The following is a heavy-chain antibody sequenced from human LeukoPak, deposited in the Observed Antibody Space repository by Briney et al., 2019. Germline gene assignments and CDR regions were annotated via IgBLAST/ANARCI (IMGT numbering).Heavy chain of an antibody. J-gene: IGHJ5*02. CDR1: GFTFSDYY. D-gene: IGHD3-22*01. Sequence: PGGSLRLSCAASGFTFSDYYMSWIRQAPGKGLEWVSYISSSGSTIYYADSVKGRFTISRDNAKNSLYLQMNSLRAEDTAVYYCARDCDTSSHYTWLDPWGQGTLVTVSS. CDR2: ISSSGSTI. CDR3: ARDCDTSSHYTWLDP. V-gene: IGHV3-11*01.